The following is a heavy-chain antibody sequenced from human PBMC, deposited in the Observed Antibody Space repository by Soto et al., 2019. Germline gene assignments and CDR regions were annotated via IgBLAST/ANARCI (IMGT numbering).Heavy chain of an antibody. CDR1: GFSLRNAGMG. Sequence: SGPTLVNPTETLTLTCTVSGFSLRNAGMGVSWIRQPPGKALEWLAQTFSNAEKSYSTSLKSRLNISKDTSKSQVVLTMTDMDPVDTATYYCANRPSGWYLFVYCGQGTRVTVSS. J-gene: IGHJ4*02. D-gene: IGHD6-19*01. CDR2: TFSNAEK. V-gene: IGHV2-26*01. CDR3: ANRPSGWYLFVY.